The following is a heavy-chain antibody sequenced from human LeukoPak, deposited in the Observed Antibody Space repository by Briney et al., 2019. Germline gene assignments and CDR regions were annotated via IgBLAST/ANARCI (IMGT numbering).Heavy chain of an antibody. CDR2: ISYSGGT. CDR3: ARAVVRGVPLDY. Sequence: SETLSLTCTVSGGSISSTNYYWGWIRQPPGKGLEWIGSISYSGGTYYNPSLKSRVTISVNTSKNQVSLKLSSVTAADTAVYYCARAVVRGVPLDYWGQGTLVTVSS. J-gene: IGHJ4*02. D-gene: IGHD3-10*01. CDR1: GGSISSTNYY. V-gene: IGHV4-39*07.